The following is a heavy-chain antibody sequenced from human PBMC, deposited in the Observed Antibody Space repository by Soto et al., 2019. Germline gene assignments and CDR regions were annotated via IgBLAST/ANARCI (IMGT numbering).Heavy chain of an antibody. J-gene: IGHJ6*02. Sequence: GGSLRLSCAASGFRFDDYNMHWVRQAPGKGLEWVSLITWNGGNTYYADSVKGRFTISRDGTTQSVFLQMTSLKREDTGLYYCARETLSFGSALDVWGQGTTVTVSS. D-gene: IGHD3-3*01. CDR3: ARETLSFGSALDV. V-gene: IGHV3-43*01. CDR2: ITWNGGNT. CDR1: GFRFDDYN.